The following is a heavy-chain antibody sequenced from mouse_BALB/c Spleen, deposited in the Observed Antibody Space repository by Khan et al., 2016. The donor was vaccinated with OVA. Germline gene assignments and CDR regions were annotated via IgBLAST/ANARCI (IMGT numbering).Heavy chain of an antibody. Sequence: VQLKESGPGLVAPSQSLSITCTISGFSLTNYGVHWVRQPPGKGLEWLVVIWSDGSTTYNSALKSRLTITKENSKSQVFLKMNSLQSEDTAVYFCARQPYYHYNIMDYWGQGTSVTVSS. D-gene: IGHD2-10*01. CDR3: ARQPYYHYNIMDY. J-gene: IGHJ4*01. CDR1: GFSLTNYG. CDR2: IWSDGST. V-gene: IGHV2-6-1*01.